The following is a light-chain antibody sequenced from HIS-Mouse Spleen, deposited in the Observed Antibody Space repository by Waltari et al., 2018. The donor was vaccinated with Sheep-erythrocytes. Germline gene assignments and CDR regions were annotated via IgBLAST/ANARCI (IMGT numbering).Light chain of an antibody. V-gene: IGKV1-9*01. CDR2: AAS. CDR3: QQLNSYPPA. CDR1: QGISSY. J-gene: IGKJ3*01. Sequence: DIQLTQSPYFLSASVGDRFTITCRASQGISSYLAWYQQNPGKAPKLLIYAASTLQSGVPSRFSGSGSGTEFTLTISSLQPEDFATYYCQQLNSYPPAFGPGTKVDIK.